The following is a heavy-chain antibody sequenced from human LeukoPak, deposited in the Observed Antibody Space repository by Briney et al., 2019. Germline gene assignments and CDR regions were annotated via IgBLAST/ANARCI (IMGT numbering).Heavy chain of an antibody. D-gene: IGHD1-26*01. J-gene: IGHJ4*02. CDR2: ISPYNSDT. Sequence: ASVKVSCRASGYTFNTYGVTWVRQVPGQGFEWMGWISPYNSDTNYAQKFQGRVTMTTDTLTSTVFMELRSLRSDDTAVYFCARGGLSGIYGIDYWGQGTLVTVSS. CDR3: ARGGLSGIYGIDY. CDR1: GYTFNTYG. V-gene: IGHV1-18*01.